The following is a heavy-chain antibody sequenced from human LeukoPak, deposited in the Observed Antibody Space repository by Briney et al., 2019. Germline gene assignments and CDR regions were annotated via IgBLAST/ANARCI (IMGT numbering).Heavy chain of an antibody. CDR2: MNPKSGNT. CDR1: GYTFTNHD. CDR3: ARDQDIVVVVAALRQREMGGFDP. V-gene: IGHV1-8*01. D-gene: IGHD2-15*01. Sequence: ASVKVSCKASGYTFTNHDINWVRQATGQGPEWMGWMNPKSGNTGYAQKFQGRVTMTRNTSISTAYMELSSLRSDDTAVYYCARDQDIVVVVAALRQREMGGFDPWGQGTLVTVSS. J-gene: IGHJ5*02.